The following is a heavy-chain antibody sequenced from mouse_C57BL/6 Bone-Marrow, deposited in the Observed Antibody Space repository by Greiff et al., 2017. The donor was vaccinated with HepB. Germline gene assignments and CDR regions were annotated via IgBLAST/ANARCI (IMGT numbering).Heavy chain of an antibody. J-gene: IGHJ1*03. Sequence: QVQLKESGAELARPGASVKLSCKASGYTFTSYGISWVKQRTGQGLEWIGEIYPRSGNTYYNEKFKGKATLTADKSSSTAYMELRSLTSEDSAVYFCARRETTGWWYFDVWGTGTTVTASS. CDR1: GYTFTSYG. D-gene: IGHD1-1*01. CDR3: ARRETTGWWYFDV. V-gene: IGHV1-81*01. CDR2: IYPRSGNT.